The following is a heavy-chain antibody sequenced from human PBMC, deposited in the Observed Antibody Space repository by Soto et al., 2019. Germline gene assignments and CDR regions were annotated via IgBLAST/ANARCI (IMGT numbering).Heavy chain of an antibody. CDR2: ISSSSSTI. V-gene: IGHV3-48*01. J-gene: IGHJ4*02. Sequence: PGGSLRLSCAASGFTFSSYNMNWVRQAPGKGLEWVSYISSSSSTIYYADSVKGRLTISRDNAKNSLYLQMNSLRAEDTAVYYCARDPPSTQHYFDYWGQGTRVTVSS. CDR1: GFTFSSYN. CDR3: ARDPPSTQHYFDY.